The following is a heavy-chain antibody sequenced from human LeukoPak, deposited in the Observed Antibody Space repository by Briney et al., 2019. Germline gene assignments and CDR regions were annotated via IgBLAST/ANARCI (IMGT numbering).Heavy chain of an antibody. CDR1: GYTFTSYY. D-gene: IGHD3-22*01. V-gene: IGHV1-18*04. CDR2: ISAYNGNT. Sequence: GASVKVSCKASGYTFTSYYMHWVRQAPGQGLEWMGWISAYNGNTNYAQKLQGRVTMTTDTSTSTAYMELRSLRSDDTAVYYCARALKGYYDSSGYYSFGYWGQGTLVTVSS. CDR3: ARALKGYYDSSGYYSFGY. J-gene: IGHJ4*02.